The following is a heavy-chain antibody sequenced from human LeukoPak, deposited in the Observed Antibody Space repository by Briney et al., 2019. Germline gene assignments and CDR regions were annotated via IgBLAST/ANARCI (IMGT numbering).Heavy chain of an antibody. Sequence: GASVKVSCKASGGTFCSYAISWVRQAPGQGLEWMGRIIPILGIANYAQKFQGRVTITADKSTSTAYMELSSLRSEDTAVYYCARDPPLRGSKSGDGFDYWGQGTLVTVSS. CDR1: GGTFCSYA. V-gene: IGHV1-69*04. J-gene: IGHJ4*02. D-gene: IGHD2-21*02. CDR2: IIPILGIA. CDR3: ARDPPLRGSKSGDGFDY.